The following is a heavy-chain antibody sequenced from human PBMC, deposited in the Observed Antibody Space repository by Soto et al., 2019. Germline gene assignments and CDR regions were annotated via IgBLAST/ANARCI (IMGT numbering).Heavy chain of an antibody. V-gene: IGHV3-72*01. Sequence: EVQLVESGGGLVQPGGSLRLSCAILGFTLSDHYMDWIRQAPGKGLEWVGRSRNKAKSYTTDYAASVKGRVTISRDDSQNSLYLQLNSLKTEDTAVYYCARTTYGDRDYWGQGTLVTVSS. CDR1: GFTLSDHY. D-gene: IGHD4-17*01. CDR2: SRNKAKSYTT. J-gene: IGHJ4*02. CDR3: ARTTYGDRDY.